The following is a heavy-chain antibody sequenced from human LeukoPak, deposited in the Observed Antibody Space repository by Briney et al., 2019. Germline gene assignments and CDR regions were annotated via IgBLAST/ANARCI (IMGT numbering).Heavy chain of an antibody. J-gene: IGHJ4*02. Sequence: PGGSLRLSCAASGFTFSSYWMSWVRQAPGKGLEWVANIKQDGSEKYYVDSVKGRFTISRDNAKNSLYLQMNSLRAEDTAVYYCARVPYDFWSGYPQGFDYWGQGTLVTVSS. CDR3: ARVPYDFWSGYPQGFDY. V-gene: IGHV3-7*01. CDR2: IKQDGSEK. D-gene: IGHD3-3*01. CDR1: GFTFSSYW.